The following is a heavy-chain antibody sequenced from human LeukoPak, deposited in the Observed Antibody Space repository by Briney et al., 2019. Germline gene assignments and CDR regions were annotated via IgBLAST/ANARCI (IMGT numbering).Heavy chain of an antibody. Sequence: PSVKVSCKASGGTFSSYEISWVRQAPGQGLEWMGRVIPMLGVASYAQRFQDRVTITADRSTSTAYMELNSLRSGDTAVYYCARGRATGYFDYWGQGTLDTVSS. J-gene: IGHJ4*02. CDR2: VIPMLGVA. CDR1: GGTFSSYE. V-gene: IGHV1-69*04. CDR3: ARGRATGYFDY.